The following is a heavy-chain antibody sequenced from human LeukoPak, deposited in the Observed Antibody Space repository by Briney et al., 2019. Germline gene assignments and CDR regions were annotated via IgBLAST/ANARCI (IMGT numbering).Heavy chain of an antibody. CDR3: ARDGTGYSSSWFDP. J-gene: IGHJ5*02. V-gene: IGHV4-59*01. Sequence: SETLSLTCTVSGGSISSYYWSWIRQPPGKGLEWIGYIYYSGSTNYNPSLKSRVTISVDTSKNQFSLKLSSVTAADTAVYYCARDGTGYSSSWFDPWGQGTLVTVSS. D-gene: IGHD6-13*01. CDR1: GGSISSYY. CDR2: IYYSGST.